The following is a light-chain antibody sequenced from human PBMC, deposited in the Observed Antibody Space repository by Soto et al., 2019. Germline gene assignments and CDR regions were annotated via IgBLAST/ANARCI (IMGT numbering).Light chain of an antibody. CDR2: GAS. Sequence: EIVLTQSPGPLSLSSGERATLSCRASQSVRSNYLAWYQQKLGQAPRLLIYGASSRATGIPDRFGGSGSGTDFTLTISRLEPEDFAVYYCQQYASSPLTFGGGTKVEIK. CDR1: QSVRSNY. CDR3: QQYASSPLT. J-gene: IGKJ4*01. V-gene: IGKV3-20*01.